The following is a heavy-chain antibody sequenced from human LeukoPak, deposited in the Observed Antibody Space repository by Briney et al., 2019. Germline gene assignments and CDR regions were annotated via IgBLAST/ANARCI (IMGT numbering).Heavy chain of an antibody. J-gene: IGHJ4*02. V-gene: IGHV3-21*01. CDR3: ARDLSIAARIPFDY. D-gene: IGHD6-6*01. CDR2: ISSSSSYI. CDR1: GFTFSSYS. Sequence: GGSLRLSCAASGFTFSSYSMNCVRQAPGKGLEWVSSISSSSSYIYYADSVKGRFTISRDNAKNSLYLQMNSLRAEDTAVYYCARDLSIAARIPFDYWGQGTLVTVSS.